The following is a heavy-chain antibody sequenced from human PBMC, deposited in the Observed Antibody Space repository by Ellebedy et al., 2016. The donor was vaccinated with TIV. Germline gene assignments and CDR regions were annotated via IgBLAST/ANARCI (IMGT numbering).Heavy chain of an antibody. D-gene: IGHD5-24*01. Sequence: GGSLRLSCSASGFPFSTYAMHWGRQAPGKGLQFVSAISSSGGTTYYADSVKGRCTISRDNSRNTVYPQMSSLRAEDTAVYYCVKGSWRGDGYNSHYWGQGTLVTVSS. CDR2: ISSSGGTT. V-gene: IGHV3-64D*08. J-gene: IGHJ4*02. CDR1: GFPFSTYA. CDR3: VKGSWRGDGYNSHY.